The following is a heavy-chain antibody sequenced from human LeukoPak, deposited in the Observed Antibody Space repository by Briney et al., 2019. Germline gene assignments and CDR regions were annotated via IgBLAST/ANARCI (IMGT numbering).Heavy chain of an antibody. V-gene: IGHV3-9*01. Sequence: GGSLRLSCAASGFTFDDYAMHWVRHAPGKGLEWVSGISWNSGSIGYADSEKRRFTISSDNAKNFLYLQMNGTRAEDTALYYCAKGYCSSISCLVDYWGQGTLVTVSS. CDR2: ISWNSGSI. D-gene: IGHD2-2*01. CDR3: AKGYCSSISCLVDY. CDR1: GFTFDDYA. J-gene: IGHJ4*02.